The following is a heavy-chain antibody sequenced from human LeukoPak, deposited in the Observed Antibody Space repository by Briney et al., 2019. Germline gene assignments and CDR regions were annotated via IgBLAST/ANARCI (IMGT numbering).Heavy chain of an antibody. CDR3: ANAASYSVDY. CDR2: MYFSGST. D-gene: IGHD1-26*01. J-gene: IGHJ4*02. Sequence: SETLSLTCTVSGDSISSSSYYWGWIRQPPGKGLEWIGSMYFSGSTHYNPSLKSRVTISVDTSKDQFSLKLTSVTAADTAVYYCANAASYSVDYWGQGTLVTVSS. V-gene: IGHV4-39*01. CDR1: GDSISSSSYY.